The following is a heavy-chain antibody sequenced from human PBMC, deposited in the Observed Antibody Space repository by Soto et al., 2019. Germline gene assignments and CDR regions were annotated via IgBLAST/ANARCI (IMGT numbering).Heavy chain of an antibody. V-gene: IGHV3-49*03. CDR1: GFTFGDYA. J-gene: IGHJ4*02. CDR2: IRSKAYGGTT. Sequence: PGGSLRLSCTASGFTFGDYAMSWFRQAPGKGLEWVGFIRSKAYGGTTEYAASVKGRFTISRDDSKSIAYLQMNSLKTEDTAVYYCTRGPGPPWFGELPHFDYWGQGTLVTVSS. CDR3: TRGPGPPWFGELPHFDY. D-gene: IGHD3-10*01.